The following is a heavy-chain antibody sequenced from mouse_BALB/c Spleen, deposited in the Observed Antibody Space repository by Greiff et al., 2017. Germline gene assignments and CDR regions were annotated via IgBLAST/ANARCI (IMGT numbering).Heavy chain of an antibody. J-gene: IGHJ4*01. Sequence: EVQLQQSGTVLARPGASVKMSCKASGYTFTSYWMHWVKQRPGQGLEWIGAIYPGNSDTSYNQKFKGKAKLTAVTSTSTAYMELSSLTNEDSAVYYCTRGGATMIIMDYWGQGTSVTVSS. D-gene: IGHD2-4*01. CDR3: TRGGATMIIMDY. CDR1: GYTFTSYW. V-gene: IGHV1-5*01. CDR2: IYPGNSDT.